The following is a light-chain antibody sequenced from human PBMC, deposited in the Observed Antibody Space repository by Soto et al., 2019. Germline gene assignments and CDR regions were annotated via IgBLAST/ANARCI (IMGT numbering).Light chain of an antibody. J-gene: IGKJ4*01. CDR1: QSVLYSSNNKNY. Sequence: DTVMTQSPDSLAVSLGERATINCKSSQSVLYSSNNKNYLAWYQHKPGQPPKLLIYWASTRESGVPDRFSGSGSGTDFTLTISSLQAEDVAVYYCQQYYITPLTFGGGTKV. CDR2: WAS. CDR3: QQYYITPLT. V-gene: IGKV4-1*01.